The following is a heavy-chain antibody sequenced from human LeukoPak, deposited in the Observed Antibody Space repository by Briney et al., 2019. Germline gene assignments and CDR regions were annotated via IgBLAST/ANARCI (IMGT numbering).Heavy chain of an antibody. D-gene: IGHD3-16*01. V-gene: IGHV4-59*01. CDR3: ARGYDGGAYFDY. J-gene: IGHJ4*02. Sequence: PSETLSLTCTVSGGSLTNYYWSWIRQPPGKGLEWIGHISDSGSTKSRPSLKSRVTISVDTSKNEFSLKVDSVTAADTAVYYCARGYDGGAYFDYWGQGSLVTVSA. CDR1: GGSLTNYY. CDR2: ISDSGST.